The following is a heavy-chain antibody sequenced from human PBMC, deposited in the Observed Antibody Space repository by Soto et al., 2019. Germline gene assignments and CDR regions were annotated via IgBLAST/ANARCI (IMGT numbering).Heavy chain of an antibody. CDR1: GFTFSSYA. CDR3: ARVRGKAITIFGVVDY. CDR2: ISSNGGST. V-gene: IGHV3-64*01. J-gene: IGHJ4*02. Sequence: QLGGSLRLSCAASGFTFSSYAMHWVRQAPGKGLEYVSAISSNGGSTYYANSVKGRFTISRDNSKNTLYLQMGSLRAEDMAVYYCARVRGKAITIFGVVDYWGQGTLVTVSS. D-gene: IGHD3-3*01.